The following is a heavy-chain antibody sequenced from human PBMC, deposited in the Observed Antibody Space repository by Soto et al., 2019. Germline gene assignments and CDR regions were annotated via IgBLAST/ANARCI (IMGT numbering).Heavy chain of an antibody. V-gene: IGHV4-31*03. CDR2: IYYSGST. D-gene: IGHD3-22*01. Sequence: SETLSLTCTVSGGSISSGGYYWSWIRQHPGKGLEWIGYIYYSGSTYYNPSLKSRVTISVDTSKNQFSLKLSSVTAADTAVYYCARGGYYYDSRGSPSHAFDIWGQGTMVTVSS. CDR1: GGSISSGGYY. CDR3: ARGGYYYDSRGSPSHAFDI. J-gene: IGHJ3*02.